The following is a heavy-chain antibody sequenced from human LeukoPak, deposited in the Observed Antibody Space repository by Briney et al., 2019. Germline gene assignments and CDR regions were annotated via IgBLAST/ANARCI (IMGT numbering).Heavy chain of an antibody. CDR3: ARVPFLWGYDSRGYYPDY. J-gene: IGHJ4*02. CDR2: TRNKATSYTK. CDR1: GFTFSDHY. Sequence: GGSLRLSCAASGFTFSDHYMNWVRQAPGKGLEWVGRTRNKATSYTKEYAASVKGRITISRVDSKNSLYLQINSLKTEDTAVYYCARVPFLWGYDSRGYYPDYWAQETLVTVSS. D-gene: IGHD3-22*01. V-gene: IGHV3-72*01.